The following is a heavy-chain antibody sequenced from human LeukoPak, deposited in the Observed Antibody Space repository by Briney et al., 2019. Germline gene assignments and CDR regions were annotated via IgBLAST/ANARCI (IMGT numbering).Heavy chain of an antibody. J-gene: IGHJ3*02. CDR2: IIPIFGTA. CDR1: GGTFSSYA. V-gene: IGHV1-69*13. Sequence: GASVKVSYKASGGTFSSYAISWVRQAPGQGLEWMGGIIPIFGTANYAQKFQGRVTITADESTSTAYMELSSLRSEDTAVYYCARPPYCGGDCYSAVDAFDIWGQGTMVTVSS. CDR3: ARPPYCGGDCYSAVDAFDI. D-gene: IGHD2-21*02.